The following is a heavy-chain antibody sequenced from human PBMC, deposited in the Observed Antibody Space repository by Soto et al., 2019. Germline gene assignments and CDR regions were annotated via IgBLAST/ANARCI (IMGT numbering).Heavy chain of an antibody. J-gene: IGHJ6*02. Sequence: GGSLRISCAASGLTFSSYWMDWVRQAPGKGLVWVSRINSDGSSTSYADSVKGRFTISRDNAKNTLYLQMTSLRAEDTAVYYFARNMVWTRIGLYDVMNFWGQRSTSPVSS. V-gene: IGHV3-74*01. D-gene: IGHD2-8*01. CDR3: ARNMVWTRIGLYDVMNF. CDR1: GLTFSSYW. CDR2: INSDGSST.